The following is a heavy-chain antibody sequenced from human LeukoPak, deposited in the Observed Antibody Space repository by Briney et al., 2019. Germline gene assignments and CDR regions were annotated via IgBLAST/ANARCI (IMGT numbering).Heavy chain of an antibody. CDR2: ISSGGST. V-gene: IGHV4-31*03. D-gene: IGHD3-9*01. Sequence: SQTLSLTCTVSGGSVTSGDDYWGWIRQHPGRGLEWIGYISSGGSTYANPSLKSRISISIDRSKNQFSLNVRSVTAADTAAYFCARGVNFAHILTGYFRFAAFDIWGQGTVVTVSS. CDR1: GGSVTSGDDY. J-gene: IGHJ3*02. CDR3: ARGVNFAHILTGYFRFAAFDI.